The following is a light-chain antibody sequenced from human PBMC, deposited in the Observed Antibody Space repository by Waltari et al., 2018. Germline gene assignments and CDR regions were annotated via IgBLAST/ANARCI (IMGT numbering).Light chain of an antibody. Sequence: QSALTQPASVSGSPGQSITISCTGTSSDVGGYIYVSWYQQHPGKAPKLMIYEVSNRPSGGSNRFSGAKSGNTASLTSSGLQAEDEADYYCSSYTSSSTRVFGGGTKLTVL. J-gene: IGLJ3*02. CDR2: EVS. CDR1: SSDVGGYIY. CDR3: SSYTSSSTRV. V-gene: IGLV2-14*01.